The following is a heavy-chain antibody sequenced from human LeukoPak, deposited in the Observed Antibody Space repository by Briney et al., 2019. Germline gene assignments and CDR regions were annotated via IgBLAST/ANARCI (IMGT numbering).Heavy chain of an antibody. CDR3: AKHVKSGRITIFGVVPLFDY. J-gene: IGHJ4*02. CDR1: GFTFSSYG. Sequence: GGSLRLSCAASGFTFSSYGMHWVRQAPGKGLEWVAVIWYDGSNKYYADSVKGRFTISRDNSKNTLYLQMNSLRAEDTAVYYCAKHVKSGRITIFGVVPLFDYWGQGTLVTVSS. D-gene: IGHD3-3*01. V-gene: IGHV3-33*06. CDR2: IWYDGSNK.